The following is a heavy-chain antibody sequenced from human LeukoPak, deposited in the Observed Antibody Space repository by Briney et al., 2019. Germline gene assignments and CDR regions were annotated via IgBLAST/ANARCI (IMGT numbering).Heavy chain of an antibody. V-gene: IGHV3-33*01. D-gene: IGHD2-15*01. J-gene: IGHJ4*02. Sequence: GRSLRLSCAASGFTFRSHGMHWVRQAPGKGLEWVAVIWYDGSDKYYADSVEGRFSVSRDNSKNTLYLQADSPRAEDTAVYYCARDRGWPTVHFDLWGQGTLVTVSS. CDR1: GFTFRSHG. CDR3: ARDRGWPTVHFDL. CDR2: IWYDGSDK.